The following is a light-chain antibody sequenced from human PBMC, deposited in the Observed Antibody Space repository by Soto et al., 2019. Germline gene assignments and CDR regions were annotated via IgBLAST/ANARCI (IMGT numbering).Light chain of an antibody. J-gene: IGKJ1*01. CDR2: DAS. CDR3: QQYTNWVRT. V-gene: IGKV3-15*01. Sequence: EIVMTQSPATLSVSPGERATLSCRASQSVSSYYLAWYQQRPGQAPRLLIYDASTRATGIPARFSGSGSGTEFTLTISSLQSEDFAVYYCQQYTNWVRTFGQGTKVDIK. CDR1: QSVSSY.